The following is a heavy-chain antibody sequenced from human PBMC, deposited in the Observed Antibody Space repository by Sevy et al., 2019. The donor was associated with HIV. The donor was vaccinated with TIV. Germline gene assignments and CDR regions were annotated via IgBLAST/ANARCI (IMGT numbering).Heavy chain of an antibody. J-gene: IGHJ4*02. D-gene: IGHD3-10*01. CDR3: ARERIGAVGDFDY. Sequence: SETLSLTCTVSGRSMNNYFWSWIRQPPGKGLEWIGYIHYSGSTNYNPSLKSRATISLDISKNQLSLKLTSVTAADTAVYYCARERIGAVGDFDYWGQGTLVTVSS. CDR1: GRSMNNYF. CDR2: IHYSGST. V-gene: IGHV4-59*01.